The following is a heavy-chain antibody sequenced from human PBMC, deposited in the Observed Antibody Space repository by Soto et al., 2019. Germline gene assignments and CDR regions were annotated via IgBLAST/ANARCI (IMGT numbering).Heavy chain of an antibody. CDR2: IYPGDSDT. CDR3: ARLRGPGGSFKLGNNWFDP. CDR1: GYSFTSYW. V-gene: IGHV5-51*01. J-gene: IGHJ5*02. Sequence: GESLKISCKGSGYSFTSYWIGWVRQMPGKGLEWMGIIYPGDSDTRYSPSFQGQVTISADKSISTAYLQWSSLKASDTAMYYCARLRGPGGSFKLGNNWFDPWGQGTLVTVSS. D-gene: IGHD2-15*01.